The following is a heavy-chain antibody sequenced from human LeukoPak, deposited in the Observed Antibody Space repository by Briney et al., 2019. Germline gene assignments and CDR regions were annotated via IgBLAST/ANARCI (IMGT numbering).Heavy chain of an antibody. J-gene: IGHJ4*02. D-gene: IGHD2-21*02. CDR1: GFTFVGYT. CDR3: ARAEASVTAFDF. V-gene: IGHV3-21*01. Sequence: PGGSLRLSCAASGFTFVGYTMNWVRQAPGKGLEWVASISSRSDYIYYADSVRGRFTVSRENAKNSLSLQMNTLRAEDTATYYCARAEASVTAFDFWGQGSLVTVSS. CDR2: ISSRSDYI.